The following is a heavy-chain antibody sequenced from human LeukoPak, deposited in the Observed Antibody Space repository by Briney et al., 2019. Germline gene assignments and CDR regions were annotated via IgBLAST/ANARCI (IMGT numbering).Heavy chain of an antibody. V-gene: IGHV5-51*01. CDR3: ARHSAPAYCVGDCYPTIDY. CDR2: IYPCDSDT. D-gene: IGHD2-21*02. J-gene: IGHJ4*02. CDR1: GYSFTSYW. Sequence: GESLKISCKGFGYSFTSYWIGWVRKVSGKGLEWMGMIYPCDSDTRYSPSFQGQVTISADKSISTAYLQWSSLKASDTAMYYCARHSAPAYCVGDCYPTIDYWGQGTLVTVSS.